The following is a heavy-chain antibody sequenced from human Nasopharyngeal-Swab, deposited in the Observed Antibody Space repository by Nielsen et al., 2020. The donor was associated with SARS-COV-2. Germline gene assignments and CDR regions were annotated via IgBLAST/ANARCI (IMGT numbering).Heavy chain of an antibody. V-gene: IGHV3-21*01. D-gene: IGHD6-19*01. J-gene: IGHJ1*01. CDR2: ISSSSSYI. CDR1: GFTFSSYS. Sequence: GGSLRLSCAASGFTFSSYSMNWVRQAPGKGLEWVSSISSSSSYIYYADSVKGRFTISRDNAKNSLYLQMNSLRAEDTAVYYCARRAVAGEYFQHWGQGTLSTVSS. CDR3: ARRAVAGEYFQH.